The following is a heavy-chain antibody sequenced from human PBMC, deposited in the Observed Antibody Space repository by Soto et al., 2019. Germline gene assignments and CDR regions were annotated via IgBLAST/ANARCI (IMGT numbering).Heavy chain of an antibody. V-gene: IGHV3-30*18. Sequence: GGSLRLSCAASGFIFSSYSMNWVRQAPGKGLEWVAVISYDGSNKYYADSVKGRFTISRDNSKNTLYLQMNSLRAEDTAVYYCAKTGLLWFGELLPNFDYWGQGTLVTVSS. CDR1: GFIFSSYS. CDR2: ISYDGSNK. J-gene: IGHJ4*02. CDR3: AKTGLLWFGELLPNFDY. D-gene: IGHD3-10*01.